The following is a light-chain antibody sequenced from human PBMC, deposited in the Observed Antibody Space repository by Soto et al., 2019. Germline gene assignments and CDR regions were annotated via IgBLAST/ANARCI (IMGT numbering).Light chain of an antibody. J-gene: IGKJ1*01. Sequence: DIQMTQSPSTLSASVGDRVTITCRASQSLRNWLAWYQQKPGKAPKLLIYKASSLESGVPSRFSGSGSGAEFTLTINGLQPDDFATYYCQQYDTHSWTFGQGTRW. CDR1: QSLRNW. CDR3: QQYDTHSWT. V-gene: IGKV1-5*03. CDR2: KAS.